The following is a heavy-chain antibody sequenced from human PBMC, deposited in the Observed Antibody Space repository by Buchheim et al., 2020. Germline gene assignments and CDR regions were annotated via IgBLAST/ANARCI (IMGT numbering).Heavy chain of an antibody. J-gene: IGHJ6*02. D-gene: IGHD2-15*01. V-gene: IGHV3-74*01. CDR2: INPDGSDT. CDR1: GFTFSSDW. Sequence: EERLVESGGGLGQPGGSLRLSCAASGFTFSSDWMRWVRQAPGKGLVWVSRINPDGSDTTYADSVKGRFTISRDNGRNTLYLQMNSLRGEDTAIYYCTRSANFFRGMDVWGQGTT. CDR3: TRSANFFRGMDV.